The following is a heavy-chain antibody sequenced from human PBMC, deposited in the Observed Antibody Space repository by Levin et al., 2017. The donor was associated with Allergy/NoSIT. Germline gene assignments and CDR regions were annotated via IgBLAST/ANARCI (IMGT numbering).Heavy chain of an antibody. V-gene: IGHV3-11*05. Sequence: LSLTCAASGFTFSDYYMSWIRQAPGKGLEWVSYISSSSSYTNYADSVKGRFTISRDNAKNSLYLQMNSLRAEDTAVYYCARGRRELNYDYVWGSYFDYWGQGTLVTVSS. CDR2: ISSSSSYT. CDR1: GFTFSDYY. D-gene: IGHD3-16*01. CDR3: ARGRRELNYDYVWGSYFDY. J-gene: IGHJ4*02.